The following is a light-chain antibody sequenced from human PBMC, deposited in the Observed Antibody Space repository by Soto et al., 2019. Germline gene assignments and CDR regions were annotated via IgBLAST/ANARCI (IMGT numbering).Light chain of an antibody. CDR1: SSDVGAHDY. CDR3: SSYTSSSTRV. CDR2: EVS. V-gene: IGLV2-14*03. J-gene: IGLJ1*01. Sequence: ALTQPASVSGSPGQSITISCTGTSSDVGAHDYVSWYQQHPDKAPKLMIYEVSNRPSGVSNRFSGSKSVNTATLTISGLQAEDEADYYCSSYTSSSTRVFGTGTKVTVL.